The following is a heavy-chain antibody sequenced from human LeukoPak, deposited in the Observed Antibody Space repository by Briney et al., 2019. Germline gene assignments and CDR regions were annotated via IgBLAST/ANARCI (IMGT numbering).Heavy chain of an antibody. CDR1: GFTFSSYA. V-gene: IGHV3-30*02. D-gene: IGHD6-6*01. J-gene: IGHJ4*02. CDR2: IRYDGSNK. Sequence: GGSLRLSCAASGFTFSSYAMSWVRQAPGKGLEWVAFIRYDGSNKYYADSVKGRFTISRDNSKNTLYLQMNSLRAEDTAVYYCAKDLRDASPYYFDYWGQGTLVTVSS. CDR3: AKDLRDASPYYFDY.